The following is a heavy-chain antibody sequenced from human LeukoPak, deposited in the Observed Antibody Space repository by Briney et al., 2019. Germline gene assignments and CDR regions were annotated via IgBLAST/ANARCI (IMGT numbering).Heavy chain of an antibody. CDR1: GGSVTSDNYY. J-gene: IGHJ4*02. CDR2: ISYSGRA. CDR3: ARDFCSSTSCHFDY. D-gene: IGHD2-2*01. Sequence: SETLSLTCTVSGGSVTSDNYYWTWIRQPPGKGLEWFGYISYSGRATYNPSLKSRVTMSIDTSKNQFSLRLSSVTAADTAVYYCARDFCSSTSCHFDYWGQGTLVSVSS. V-gene: IGHV4-61*01.